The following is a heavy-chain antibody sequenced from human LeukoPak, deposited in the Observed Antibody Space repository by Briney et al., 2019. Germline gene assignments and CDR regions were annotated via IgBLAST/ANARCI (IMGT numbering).Heavy chain of an antibody. CDR2: ISSNGGST. D-gene: IGHD6-19*01. CDR1: GFPFTSYA. J-gene: IGHJ4*02. CDR3: ARESGRAGFDY. V-gene: IGHV3-64D*06. Sequence: GGSLRLSCSASGFPFTSYAMHWVRQAPGKGLQYVSAISSNGGSTYYADSVKGRFTISRDNSNNTLYLQMSSLRAEDTAVYYCARESGRAGFDYWGQGTLVTVSS.